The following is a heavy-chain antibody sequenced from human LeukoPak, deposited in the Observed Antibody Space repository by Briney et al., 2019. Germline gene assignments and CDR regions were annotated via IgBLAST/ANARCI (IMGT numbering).Heavy chain of an antibody. V-gene: IGHV1-2*02. CDR3: ARAQSSSPSDFDY. D-gene: IGHD6-6*01. Sequence: GASVKVSCKASGYTFTGYYMHWVRQAPGQGLEWMGWINPNSGGTNYAQKFQGRVTMTRDTSISTAYMELSRLRSDDTAVYYCARAQSSSPSDFDYWGQGTLVTVSS. CDR1: GYTFTGYY. CDR2: INPNSGGT. J-gene: IGHJ4*02.